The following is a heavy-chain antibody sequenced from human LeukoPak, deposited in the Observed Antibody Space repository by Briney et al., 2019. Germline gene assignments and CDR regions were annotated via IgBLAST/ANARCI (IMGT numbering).Heavy chain of an antibody. CDR2: IYYRGRT. CDR1: NASIISSSYY. J-gene: IGHJ4*02. D-gene: IGHD3-22*01. V-gene: IGHV4-39*01. Sequence: SETLSLTCSVSNASIISSSYYWGWIRQPPGKGLEWIGSIYYRGRTYYNPSLKIRVTISADTSKNQFSLNLNSVTASDTAVYYCARQKILDDNYDSSGYYVDQWGQGSLGTVSS. CDR3: ARQKILDDNYDSSGYYVDQ.